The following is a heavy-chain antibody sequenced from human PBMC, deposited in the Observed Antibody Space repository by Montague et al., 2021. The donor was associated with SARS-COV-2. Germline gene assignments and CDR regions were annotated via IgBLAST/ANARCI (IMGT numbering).Heavy chain of an antibody. J-gene: IGHJ3*02. CDR3: ARFTTSYYYDSKAAPATPDAFDI. V-gene: IGHV4-39*01. CDR1: GGSISSSSYY. CDR2: IYYSGST. D-gene: IGHD3-22*01. Sequence: SETLSLTCTVSGGSISSSSYYWGWIRQPPGKGLEWIGSIYYSGSTYYNPSLKSRVTISVDTSKNQFSLKLSSVTAADTAVYYCARFTTSYYYDSKAAPATPDAFDIWGQGIMVTVSS.